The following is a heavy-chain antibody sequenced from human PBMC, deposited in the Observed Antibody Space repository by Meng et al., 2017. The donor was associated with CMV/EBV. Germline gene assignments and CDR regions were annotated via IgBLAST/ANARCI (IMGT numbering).Heavy chain of an antibody. CDR2: ISSSSSTI. V-gene: IGHV3-48*04. CDR1: GFTFSSYS. CDR3: ARDPREDTKTTVTTKRAYYYGMDV. D-gene: IGHD4-11*01. Sequence: GVLKISGAASGFTFSSYSMNWVRQAPGKGLEWVSYISSSSSTIYYADSVKGRFTISRDNAKNPLYLQMNSLRAEDTAVYYCARDPREDTKTTVTTKRAYYYGMDVWGQGTTVTVSS. J-gene: IGHJ6*02.